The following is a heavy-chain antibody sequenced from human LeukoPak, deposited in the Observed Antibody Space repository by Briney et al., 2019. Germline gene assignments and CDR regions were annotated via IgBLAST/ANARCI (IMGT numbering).Heavy chain of an antibody. CDR3: ARDLDAFDI. Sequence: SETLSLTCAVYGGSFSGYYWSWIRQPPGKGLEWIGEINHSGSTNYNPSLKSRVTISVGTSKNQFSLKLNSVTAADTAVYYCARDLDAFDIWGQGTMVTVSS. V-gene: IGHV4-34*01. CDR2: INHSGST. CDR1: GGSFSGYY. J-gene: IGHJ3*02.